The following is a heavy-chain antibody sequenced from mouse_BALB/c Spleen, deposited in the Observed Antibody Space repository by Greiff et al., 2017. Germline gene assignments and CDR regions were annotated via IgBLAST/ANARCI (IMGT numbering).Heavy chain of an antibody. D-gene: IGHD2-14*01. J-gene: IGHJ4*01. V-gene: IGHV2-9*02. CDR3: ARDGLYYRYEVYAMDY. Sequence: VMLVESGPGLVAPSQSLSITCTVSGFSLTSYGVHWVRQPPGKGLEWLGVIWAGGSTNYNSALMSRLSISKDNSKSQVFLKMNSLQTDDTAMYYCARDGLYYRYEVYAMDYWGQGTSVTVSS. CDR1: GFSLTSYG. CDR2: IWAGGST.